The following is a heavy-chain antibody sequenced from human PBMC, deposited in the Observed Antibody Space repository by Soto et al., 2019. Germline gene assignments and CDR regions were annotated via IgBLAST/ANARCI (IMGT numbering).Heavy chain of an antibody. D-gene: IGHD6-13*01. V-gene: IGHV4-59*01. CDR1: GGSISSYY. CDR3: ARSFGVGAAGPFDY. CDR2: IYYSGST. J-gene: IGHJ4*02. Sequence: SETLSLTCTVSGGSISSYYWSWIRQPPGKGLEWIGYIYYSGSTNYNPSLKSRVTISVDTSKNQFSLKLSSVTAADTAVYYCARSFGVGAAGPFDYWGQGTLVTVSS.